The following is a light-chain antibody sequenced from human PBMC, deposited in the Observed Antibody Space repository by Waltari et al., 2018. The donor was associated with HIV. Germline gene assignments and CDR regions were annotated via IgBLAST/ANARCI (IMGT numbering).Light chain of an antibody. CDR2: DVS. Sequence: TISCTGSGSDIGGYNYVSWYQHYPGKAPKLIIYDVSRRPSVVSNRFSGSKSGNTASLTISGLRAEDEADYYCSSYTSITLIFGGGTKLTVL. V-gene: IGLV2-14*03. J-gene: IGLJ2*01. CDR1: GSDIGGYNY. CDR3: SSYTSITLI.